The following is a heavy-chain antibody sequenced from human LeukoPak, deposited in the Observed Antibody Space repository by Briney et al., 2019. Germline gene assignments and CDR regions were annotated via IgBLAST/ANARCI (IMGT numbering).Heavy chain of an antibody. Sequence: GASVKVSCKASGYTFTSYGISWVRQAPGQGLEWMGWISAYNGNTNYAQKLQGRVTMTTDTSTSTAYMELRGLRSDDTAVYYCARDLVPKYSSGWLASGYWGQGTLVTVSS. D-gene: IGHD6-19*01. CDR2: ISAYNGNT. CDR3: ARDLVPKYSSGWLASGY. CDR1: GYTFTSYG. J-gene: IGHJ4*02. V-gene: IGHV1-18*04.